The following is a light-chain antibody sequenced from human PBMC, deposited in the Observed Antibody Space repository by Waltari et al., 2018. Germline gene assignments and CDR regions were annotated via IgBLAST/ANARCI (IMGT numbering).Light chain of an antibody. V-gene: IGKV1-17*01. CDR1: QGINNY. CDR2: AAS. Sequence: DIQMTQSPSSLSASAGDRITITCRASQGINNYLGWYQQKPGKAPKRLIYAASSLESGVPSRFSGSGSGTDFTLTISSLQPEDFATYFCLQHDSLPYTFGQGTKVEI. J-gene: IGKJ2*01. CDR3: LQHDSLPYT.